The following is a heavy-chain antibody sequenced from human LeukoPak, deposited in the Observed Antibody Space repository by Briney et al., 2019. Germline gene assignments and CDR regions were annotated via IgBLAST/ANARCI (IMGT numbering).Heavy chain of an antibody. CDR1: GGSISSSDFY. CDR3: ARDSQTTVLTALSL. V-gene: IGHV4-30-4*01. J-gene: IGHJ4*02. D-gene: IGHD4-23*01. CDR2: IYYSGST. Sequence: PSETLSLTCTVSGGSISSSDFYWSWIRQPPGKGLEWIGYIYYSGSTYYNPSLKSRVTISVDTSKNQFSLKLSSVTAADTAVYYCARDSQTTVLTALSLWGQGTLVTVSS.